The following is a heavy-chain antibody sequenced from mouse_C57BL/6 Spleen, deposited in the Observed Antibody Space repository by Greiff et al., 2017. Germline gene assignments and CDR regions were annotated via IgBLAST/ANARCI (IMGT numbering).Heavy chain of an antibody. CDR1: GYTFTDYE. D-gene: IGHD2-2*01. Sequence: VQLQQSGAELVRPGASVTLSCKASGYTFTDYEMHWVKQTPVHGLEWIGAIDPETGGTAYNQKFKGKAILTADKSSSTAYMELRSLTSEDSAVYYCTRGDGYGDYDYWGQGTTLTVSS. V-gene: IGHV1-15*01. CDR2: IDPETGGT. J-gene: IGHJ2*01. CDR3: TRGDGYGDYDY.